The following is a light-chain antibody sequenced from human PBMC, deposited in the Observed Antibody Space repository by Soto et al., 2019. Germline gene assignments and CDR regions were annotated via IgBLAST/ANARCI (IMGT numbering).Light chain of an antibody. J-gene: IGKJ1*01. CDR3: QHYDSARWT. V-gene: IGKV3-20*01. Sequence: EIVLTQSPGTLSLSPGERATLSCRASQSISSTYLTWYHQKHGQAXRLXIYDASRRATGIPDRFSGSGSGTDLSITISRLEPEDFEVYYCQHYDSARWTFGLGTKVDIK. CDR2: DAS. CDR1: QSISSTY.